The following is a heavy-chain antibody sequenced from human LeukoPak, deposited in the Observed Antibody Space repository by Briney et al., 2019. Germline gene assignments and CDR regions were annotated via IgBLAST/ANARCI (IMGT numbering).Heavy chain of an antibody. Sequence: SETLSLTCTVSGGSISSYYWSWIRQPPGKGLEWIGEINHSGSTNYNPSLKSRVTISVDTSKNQFSLKLSSVTAADTAVYYCARRSRLGVVVPAAIQRGFDYWGQGTLVTVSS. V-gene: IGHV4-34*01. CDR2: INHSGST. CDR3: ARRSRLGVVVPAAIQRGFDY. CDR1: GGSISSYY. J-gene: IGHJ4*02. D-gene: IGHD2-2*02.